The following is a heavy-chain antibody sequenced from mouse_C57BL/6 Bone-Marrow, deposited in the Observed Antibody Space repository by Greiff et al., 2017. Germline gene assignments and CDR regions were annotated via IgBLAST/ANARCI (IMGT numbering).Heavy chain of an antibody. CDR2: ISDGGSYT. Sequence: EVKLMESGGGLVKPGGSLKLSCAASGFTFSSYAMSWVRQTPEKRLEWVATISDGGSYTYYPDNVKGRFTISRDNAKNNLYLQMSHLKSEDTAMYYCARYRFYAMDYWGQGTSVTVSS. J-gene: IGHJ4*01. CDR3: ARYRFYAMDY. CDR1: GFTFSSYA. V-gene: IGHV5-4*03.